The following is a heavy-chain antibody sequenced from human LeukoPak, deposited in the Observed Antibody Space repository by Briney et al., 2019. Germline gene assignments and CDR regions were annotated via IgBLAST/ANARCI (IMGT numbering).Heavy chain of an antibody. CDR2: ISSSSSYF. D-gene: IGHD1-26*01. CDR3: ARDGSLDY. CDR1: GFTFSSYS. J-gene: IGHJ4*02. V-gene: IGHV3-21*01. Sequence: AGGSLRLSCEASGFTFSSYSMTWVRQAPGKGLEWVSMISSSSSYFYYADSMKGRFTISRDNAKNTLYLQMNSLRAEDTAVYYCARDGSLDYWGQGTLVTVSS.